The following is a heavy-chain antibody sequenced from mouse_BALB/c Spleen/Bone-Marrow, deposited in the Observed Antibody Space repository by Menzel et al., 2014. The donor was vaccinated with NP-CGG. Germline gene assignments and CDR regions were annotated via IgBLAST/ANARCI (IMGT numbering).Heavy chain of an antibody. V-gene: IGHV1S34*01. CDR2: ISCFNGAT. J-gene: IGHJ4*01. CDR1: GYSFTGYY. Sequence: LVKTGASVKISCKASGYSFTGYYMHWVKQSHGKSLEWIGYISCFNGATSYNQNFKDKATFTVDTSSSTAYMQFSSLTSEDSAVYCCAREWLKGLYVLGYWGQGTSVTVSS. CDR3: AREWLKGLYVLGY. D-gene: IGHD2-2*01.